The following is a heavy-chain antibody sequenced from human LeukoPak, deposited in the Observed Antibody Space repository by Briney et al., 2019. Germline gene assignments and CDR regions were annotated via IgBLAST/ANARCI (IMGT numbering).Heavy chain of an antibody. CDR1: SCSISSYY. J-gene: IGHJ4*02. CDR2: LYYSGNT. CDR3: ARGSSPFDY. V-gene: IGHV4-59*08. Sequence: PSETLSLTCTVSSCSISSYYWSWIRQPPGKGLEWIGSLYYSGNTNYNPSLKSRVTISLDTSKNQYSLKLSSVTAADTAVYYCARGSSPFDYWGQGTLVTVSS.